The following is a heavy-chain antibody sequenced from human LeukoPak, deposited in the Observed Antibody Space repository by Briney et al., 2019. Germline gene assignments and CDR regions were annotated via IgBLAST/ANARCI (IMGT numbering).Heavy chain of an antibody. J-gene: IGHJ3*02. D-gene: IGHD2-15*01. CDR2: IHSGGST. Sequence: PSETLSLTCAVSGGSISGYFWSWIQQPPGKGLEWIGYIHSGGSTKYNPSLKSRVTISKDTSNNQVSLHLSSVTAADTAVYYCARRQGYCSDVNSPCPGAFDIWGQGTMVTVS. CDR3: ARRQGYCSDVNSPCPGAFDI. V-gene: IGHV4-4*09. CDR1: GGSISGYF.